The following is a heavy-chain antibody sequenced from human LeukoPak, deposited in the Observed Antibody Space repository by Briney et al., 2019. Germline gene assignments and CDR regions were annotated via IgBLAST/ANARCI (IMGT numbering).Heavy chain of an antibody. V-gene: IGHV3-66*01. D-gene: IGHD3-10*01. Sequence: GGSLSLFCVASGYTVSSHYMSWVRQAPGKGLEWVSAIYNDGSTYYAGSVKGRFTISRDNSENTLYLQMNSLRVEDTAVYYCARDRADGAVGDFDNWAKGNLVTVSS. CDR1: GYTVSSHY. CDR3: ARDRADGAVGDFDN. CDR2: IYNDGST. J-gene: IGHJ4*02.